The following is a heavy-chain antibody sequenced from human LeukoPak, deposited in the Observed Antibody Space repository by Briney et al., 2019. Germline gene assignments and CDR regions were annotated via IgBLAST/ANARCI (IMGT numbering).Heavy chain of an antibody. CDR2: IIPILGIA. D-gene: IGHD3-10*01. V-gene: IGHV1-69*04. Sequence: SVKVSCKASGGTFSSYAISWVRQAPGQGLEWMGRIIPILGIANYAQKFQGRVTITADKSTSTAYMELSSLRSEDTAVYYCVADGSGSYSVNPNYYYYYGMDVWGQGTTVTVSS. CDR1: GGTFSSYA. J-gene: IGHJ6*02. CDR3: VADGSGSYSVNPNYYYYYGMDV.